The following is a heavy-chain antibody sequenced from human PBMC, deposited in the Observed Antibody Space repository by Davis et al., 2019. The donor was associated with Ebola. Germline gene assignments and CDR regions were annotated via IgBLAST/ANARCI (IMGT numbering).Heavy chain of an antibody. J-gene: IGHJ6*03. CDR2: IYYSGST. D-gene: IGHD2-2*01. CDR1: GGSISSGDYY. Sequence: PSETLSLTCTVSGGSISSGDYYWSWIRQPPGKGLEWIGYIYYSGSTYYNPSLKSRVTISVDTSKNQFSLKLSSVTAADTAVYYCARVVPAHYYMDVWGKGTTVTVSS. V-gene: IGHV4-30-4*08. CDR3: ARVVPAHYYMDV.